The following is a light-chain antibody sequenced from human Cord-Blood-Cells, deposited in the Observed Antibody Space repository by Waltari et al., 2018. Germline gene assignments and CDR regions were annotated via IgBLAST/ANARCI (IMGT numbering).Light chain of an antibody. J-gene: IGKJ2*01. CDR1: QSIISY. V-gene: IGKV1-39*01. CDR2: AAS. CDR3: QQSYSTPYN. Sequence: DIQMTQSPSSLSSSVGDRVPIPCRAIQSIISYLNWYQQKPGKAPKLLIYAASSLQSGVPLRFSGSRSGKDFDLNISRQTTEDFATYECQQSYSTPYNFGQGTKLEIK.